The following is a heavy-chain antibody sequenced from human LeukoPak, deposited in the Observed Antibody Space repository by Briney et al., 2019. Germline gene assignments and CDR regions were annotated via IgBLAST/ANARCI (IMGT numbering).Heavy chain of an antibody. CDR2: IYYSGTT. Sequence: KPSETLSLTCTVSGGSISSYYWSWIRQPPGKGLEWIGYIYYSGTTNYNPSLKSRVTISVDTSKNQLSLKLSSVTAADTAVYYCARGVYIAAAQYGYWGQGTLATVSS. CDR3: ARGVYIAAAQYGY. V-gene: IGHV4-59*01. D-gene: IGHD6-13*01. J-gene: IGHJ4*02. CDR1: GGSISSYY.